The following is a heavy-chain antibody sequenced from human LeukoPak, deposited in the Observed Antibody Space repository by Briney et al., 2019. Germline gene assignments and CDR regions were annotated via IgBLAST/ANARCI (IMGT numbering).Heavy chain of an antibody. Sequence: PGGSLRLSCSVSGFTFITYSMNWVRQAPGKGLEWVAYTSTSSSTIHYADSVKGRFIISRDNAKNSLYLQMNSLRAEDTAVYYCARDNIAANWFDPWGQGTLVTVSS. CDR2: TSTSSSTI. CDR1: GFTFITYS. V-gene: IGHV3-48*01. CDR3: ARDNIAANWFDP. J-gene: IGHJ5*02. D-gene: IGHD6-13*01.